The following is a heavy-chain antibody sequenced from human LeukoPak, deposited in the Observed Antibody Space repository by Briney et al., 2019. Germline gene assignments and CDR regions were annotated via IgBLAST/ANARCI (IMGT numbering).Heavy chain of an antibody. V-gene: IGHV3-23*01. D-gene: IGHD3-22*01. J-gene: IGHJ6*02. CDR2: VNGNGGST. Sequence: GGSLRLSCAASGFSFSTYAMSWVRQAPGKGLEWVSGVNGNGGSTSYADSVKGRSTIFRDNSKNTVYLQMNSLRAEDTAVYYCSGYFVAGSTWDVWGQGTTVTVSS. CDR3: SGYFVAGSTWDV. CDR1: GFSFSTYA.